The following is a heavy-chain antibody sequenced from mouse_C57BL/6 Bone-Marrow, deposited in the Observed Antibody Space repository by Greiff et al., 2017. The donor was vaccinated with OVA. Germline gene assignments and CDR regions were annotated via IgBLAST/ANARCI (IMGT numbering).Heavy chain of an antibody. J-gene: IGHJ2*01. Sequence: QVQLQQPGAELVKPGASVKLSCKASGYTFTSYWMHWVKQRPGQGLEWIGMIHPNSGSTNYNEKFKSKATLTVDKSSSTAYMQLSSLTSEDSAVYYCALVYYDYNEGGFDDWGQGTTLTVAS. V-gene: IGHV1-64*01. CDR2: IHPNSGST. D-gene: IGHD2-4*01. CDR1: GYTFTSYW. CDR3: ALVYYDYNEGGFDD.